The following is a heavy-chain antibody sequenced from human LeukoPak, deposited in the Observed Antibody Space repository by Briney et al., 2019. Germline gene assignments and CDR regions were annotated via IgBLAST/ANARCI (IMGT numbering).Heavy chain of an antibody. Sequence: SETLSLTCTVPDGSITNYDWSWVRQPPGKGLEFIGHVHYSGTANYNPSLRSRVTISIDTSKKHFFLKLKSVTAADTAVYYCARGYGDFRVEGRYFHSWGQGTLVTVSS. CDR1: DGSITNYD. CDR3: ARGYGDFRVEGRYFHS. V-gene: IGHV4-59*01. J-gene: IGHJ4*02. D-gene: IGHD4-17*01. CDR2: VHYSGTA.